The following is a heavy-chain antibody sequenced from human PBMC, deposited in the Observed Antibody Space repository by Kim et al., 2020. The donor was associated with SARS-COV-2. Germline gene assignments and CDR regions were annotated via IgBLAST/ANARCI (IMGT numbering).Heavy chain of an antibody. J-gene: IGHJ6*02. V-gene: IGHV1-18*01. CDR3: ARDDYYYGSGSYYNYYYYGMDV. CDR1: GYTFTSYG. Sequence: ASVKVSCKASGYTFTSYGISWVRQAPGQGLEWMGWISAYNGNTNYAQKLQGRVTMTTDTSTSTAYMELRSLRSDDTAVYYCARDDYYYGSGSYYNYYYYGMDVWGQVTTVTVSS. CDR2: ISAYNGNT. D-gene: IGHD3-10*01.